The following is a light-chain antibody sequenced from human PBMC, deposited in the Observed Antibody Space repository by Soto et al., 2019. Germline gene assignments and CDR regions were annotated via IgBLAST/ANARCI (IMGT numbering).Light chain of an antibody. Sequence: QSALTQPASVSGSPGQSITISCTGTSSDVGGYNYVSWYQQHPGKAPKLLIYDVTNRPSGVSNRFSGSKSGNTASLTISGLQAEDEAYYYCSSYTSSGTFVVFGGGTKLTVL. CDR3: SSYTSSGTFVV. J-gene: IGLJ2*01. CDR2: DVT. V-gene: IGLV2-14*01. CDR1: SSDVGGYNY.